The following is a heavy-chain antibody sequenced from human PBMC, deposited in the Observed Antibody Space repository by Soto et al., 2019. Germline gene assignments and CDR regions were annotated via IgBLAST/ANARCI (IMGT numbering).Heavy chain of an antibody. Sequence: QITLKESGPTLVKPTQTLTLTCTFSGFSLSTRGVGVGWIRQPPGKALEWLALIYWDDDKRYSPSLKTRLTITKDTSKNQGVLTMTNMDPVDTAKYSCAHIGVSKWFDFWGQGTLVTVSS. J-gene: IGHJ4*02. CDR1: GFSLSTRGVG. V-gene: IGHV2-5*02. CDR3: AHIGVSKWFDF. CDR2: IYWDDDK. D-gene: IGHD2-8*01.